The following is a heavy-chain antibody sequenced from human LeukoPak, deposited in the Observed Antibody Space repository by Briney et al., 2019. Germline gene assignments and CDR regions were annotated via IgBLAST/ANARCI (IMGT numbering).Heavy chain of an antibody. CDR1: GYTFTRYG. V-gene: IGHV1-18*01. J-gene: IGHJ4*02. Sequence: ASVKVSCKSSGYTFTRYGISWLRQAPGQGLEWMGWITPDKGKTEYAQKFQGRITMTTDTYTRAGYKELRNLRSDDTAVYYCARDWGTEKIIADYWGQGTLVTVSS. CDR3: ARDWGTEKIIADY. D-gene: IGHD3-16*01. CDR2: ITPDKGKT.